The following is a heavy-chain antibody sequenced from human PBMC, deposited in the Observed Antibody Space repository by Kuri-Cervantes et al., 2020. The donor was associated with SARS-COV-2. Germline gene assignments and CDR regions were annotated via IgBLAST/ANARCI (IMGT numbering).Heavy chain of an antibody. D-gene: IGHD1-14*01. CDR2: INHSGST. J-gene: IGHJ5*02. Sequence: GSLRLSCAVYGGSFSGYYWSWIRQPPGKGLEWIGEINHSGSTNYNPALKSRVTISVDTSKNQFSLKLSSVTAADTAVYYCARHRWFDPWGQGTLVTVSS. CDR3: ARHRWFDP. V-gene: IGHV4-34*01. CDR1: GGSFSGYY.